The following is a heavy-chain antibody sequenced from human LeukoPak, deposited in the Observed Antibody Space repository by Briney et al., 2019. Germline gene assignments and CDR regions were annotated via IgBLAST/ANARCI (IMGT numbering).Heavy chain of an antibody. CDR3: AKDREVSGSYFDY. J-gene: IGHJ4*02. V-gene: IGHV3-9*01. CDR1: GFTFDDYA. CDR2: ISWNSGSI. Sequence: GGSLRLSCAASGFTFDDYAMHWVRQAPGKGLEWVSGISWNSGSIGYADSVKGRLTISRDNAKNSLYLQMNSLRAEDTALYYCAKDREVSGSYFDYWGQGTPVTVSS. D-gene: IGHD1-26*01.